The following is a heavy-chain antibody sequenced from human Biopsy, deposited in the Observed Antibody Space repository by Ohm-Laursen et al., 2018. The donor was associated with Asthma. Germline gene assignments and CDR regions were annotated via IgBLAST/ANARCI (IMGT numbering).Heavy chain of an antibody. D-gene: IGHD6-19*01. CDR1: GFVFDDYA. J-gene: IGHJ4*02. CDR2: IIWNGARV. Sequence: SLRLSCSAPGFVFDDYALHWVRQTPGKGLEWVSSIIWNGARVDYADAVKGRFTISRDNAKNSLYLQMNTLKTEDTAIYFCAKASSSGWSAPLDYWGQGMLVTVSS. V-gene: IGHV3-9*01. CDR3: AKASSSGWSAPLDY.